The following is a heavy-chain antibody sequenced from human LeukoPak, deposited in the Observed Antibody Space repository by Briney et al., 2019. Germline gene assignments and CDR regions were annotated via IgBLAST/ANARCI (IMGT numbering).Heavy chain of an antibody. CDR3: ARGLAYRVRGVIGFDY. CDR2: INHSGST. D-gene: IGHD3-10*01. J-gene: IGHJ4*02. V-gene: IGHV4-34*01. CDR1: GGSFSGYY. Sequence: SQTLSLTCAVYGGSFSGYYWSWIRQPPGKGLEWIGEINHSGSTNYNPSLKSRVTISVDTSKNQFSLKLSSVTAADTAVYYCARGLAYRVRGVIGFDYWGQGTLVTVSS.